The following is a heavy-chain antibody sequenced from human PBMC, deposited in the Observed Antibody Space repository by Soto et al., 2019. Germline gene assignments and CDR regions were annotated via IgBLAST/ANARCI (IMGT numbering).Heavy chain of an antibody. V-gene: IGHV4-39*01. CDR1: GGSISSSSYY. CDR2: IYYSGST. D-gene: IGHD3-10*01. CDR3: ARVTMVRGVIITLYYGMDV. Sequence: SETLSLTCTVSGGSISSSSYYWGWIRQPPGKGLEWIGSIYYSGSTYYNPSLKSRVTISVDTSKNQFSLKLSSVTAADTAVYYCARVTMVRGVIITLYYGMDVWGQGTTVTVS. J-gene: IGHJ6*02.